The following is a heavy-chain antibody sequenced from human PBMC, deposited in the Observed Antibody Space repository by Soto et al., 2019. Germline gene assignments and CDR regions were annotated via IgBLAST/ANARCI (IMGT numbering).Heavy chain of an antibody. D-gene: IGHD6-13*01. V-gene: IGHV1-69*08. J-gene: IGHJ6*02. CDR1: GGTFSSYT. Sequence: QVQLVQSGAEVKKPGSSVKVSCKASGGTFSSYTISWLRQAPGQGLEWMGSIIPILGIANSAQKFQVRVTITADKSTSTAYMEMSSLRSEETVGYYCARDQAADLYDYCGMDVWGEGTTVTVSS. CDR2: IIPILGIA. CDR3: ARDQAADLYDYCGMDV.